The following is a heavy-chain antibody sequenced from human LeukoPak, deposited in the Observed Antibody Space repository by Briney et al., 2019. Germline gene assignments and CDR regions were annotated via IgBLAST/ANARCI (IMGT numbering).Heavy chain of an antibody. CDR1: GGTFSSDA. CDR2: IIPIFGTA. J-gene: IGHJ5*02. CDR3: ARFCSSTSCYHNWFDP. Sequence: SVKVSCKASGGTFSSDAISWVRQAPGQGLEWMGGIIPIFGTANYAQKFQGRVTITTDESTSTAYMELSSLRSEDTAVYYCARFCSSTSCYHNWFDPWGQGTLVTVSS. D-gene: IGHD2-2*01. V-gene: IGHV1-69*05.